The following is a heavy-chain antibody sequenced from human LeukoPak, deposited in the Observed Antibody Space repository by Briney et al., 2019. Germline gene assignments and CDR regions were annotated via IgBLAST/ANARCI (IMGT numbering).Heavy chain of an antibody. J-gene: IGHJ4*02. V-gene: IGHV4-30-2*01. CDR1: GGSISSGGYS. Sequence: SQTLSLTCAVSGGSISSGGYSWSWIRQPPGKGLEWIGYIYHSGSTYYNPSLKSRVTISVDRSKNQFSLQLSSVTAADTAVYYCASSSMVRGVNPFDYWGQGTLVTVSS. CDR2: IYHSGST. CDR3: ASSSMVRGVNPFDY. D-gene: IGHD3-10*01.